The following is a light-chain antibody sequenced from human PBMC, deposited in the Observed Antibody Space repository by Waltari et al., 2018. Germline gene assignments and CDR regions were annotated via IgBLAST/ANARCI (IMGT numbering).Light chain of an antibody. CDR2: KVS. CDR3: MQGTHWPYT. J-gene: IGKJ2*01. CDR1: QSLVHSDGNTY. Sequence: DVVMTQSPLSLPVTLGQPASTSCKSTQSLVHSDGNTYLQWFQQRPGQSPRRLIYKVSNRESEVTDRFSGSGSGTDFTLKISMVEAEDVGVYYCMQGTHWPYTFGQGTRLDIK. V-gene: IGKV2-30*02.